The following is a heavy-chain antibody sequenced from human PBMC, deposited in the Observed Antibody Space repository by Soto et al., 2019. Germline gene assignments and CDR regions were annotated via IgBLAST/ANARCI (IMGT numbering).Heavy chain of an antibody. CDR2: IYSGGYT. J-gene: IGHJ4*02. D-gene: IGHD5-12*01. CDR3: RIQPGGGGY. V-gene: IGHV3-53*01. CDR1: GFTVSNNY. Sequence: EVQLVESGGGLIQPGGSLRLSCAVSGFTVSNNYMSWVRQAPGKGLEGVSVIYSGGYTAYGDTVKGRFTIPRDNSKNTPSLQINTGGPDQSAVDIGRIQPGGGGYWGQGTLVTVSS.